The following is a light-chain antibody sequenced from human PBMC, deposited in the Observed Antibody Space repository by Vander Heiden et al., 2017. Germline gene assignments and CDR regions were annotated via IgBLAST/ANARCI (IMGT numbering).Light chain of an antibody. V-gene: IGKV3-11*01. J-gene: IGKJ4*01. CDR1: ETSSGY. CDR3: QHRSNWPLT. Sequence: EIVLPQSPATLSLSPGERAPLSCWASETSSGYLAWYQHKPGQPPRLLIYDVSNRATGVPARCSGSGAGTYFTLTISNLETEDVAVYYCQHRSNWPLTFGGGTKVEIK. CDR2: DVS.